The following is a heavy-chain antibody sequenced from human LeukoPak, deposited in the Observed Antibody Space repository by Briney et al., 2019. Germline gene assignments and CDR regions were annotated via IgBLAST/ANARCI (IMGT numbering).Heavy chain of an antibody. D-gene: IGHD2-8*01. J-gene: IGHJ4*02. CDR3: AKDHSCTNGVCSLGH. CDR2: IWYDGSNK. V-gene: IGHV3-33*06. Sequence: GGSLRLSCAASGFTFSSCGMHWVRQAPGKGLEWVAVIWYDGSNKYYADSVKGRFTISRDNSKDTLFLQMSSLRAEDTAVYYCAKDHSCTNGVCSLGHWGQGTLVIVSS. CDR1: GFTFSSCG.